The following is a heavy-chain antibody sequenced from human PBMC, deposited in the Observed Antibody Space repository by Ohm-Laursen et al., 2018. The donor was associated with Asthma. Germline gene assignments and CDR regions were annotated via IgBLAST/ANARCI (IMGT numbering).Heavy chain of an antibody. CDR2: IVGSRVST. CDR1: GFTFSSYA. D-gene: IGHD3-16*02. CDR3: AKVVLMDV. Sequence: SLRLSCTASGFTFSSYALSWVRQAPGKGLEWVSTIVGSRVSTFYTDSVKGRFTISRDNSKNTLFLQMKSLRAEDTAVYYCAKVVLMDVWGQGTTVTVSS. J-gene: IGHJ6*02. V-gene: IGHV3-23*01.